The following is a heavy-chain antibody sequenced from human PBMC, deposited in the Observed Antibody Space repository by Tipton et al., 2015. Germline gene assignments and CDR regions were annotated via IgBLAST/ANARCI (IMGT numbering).Heavy chain of an antibody. J-gene: IGHJ4*02. CDR2: IDWNGGRT. CDR1: GFTFDDYG. CDR3: AREGSSWYFGVY. D-gene: IGHD6-13*01. V-gene: IGHV3-20*04. Sequence: SLRLSCAASGFTFDDYGMTWVRQAPGKGLEWVAGIDWNGGRTGYADPVKGRFTISRDNAQNSLYLQMNSQRAEDTAFYYCAREGSSWYFGVYWGQGTLVSVSS.